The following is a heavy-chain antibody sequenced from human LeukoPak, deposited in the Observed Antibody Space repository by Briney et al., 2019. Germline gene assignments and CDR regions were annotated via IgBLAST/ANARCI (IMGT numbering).Heavy chain of an antibody. J-gene: IGHJ4*02. D-gene: IGHD3-10*01. CDR1: GESFSGYY. Sequence: SETLSLTCAVYGESFSGYYWSWIRQPPGKGLEWIGEINHSGSTNYNPSLKSRVTISVDTSKNQFSLKLSSVTAADTAVYYCARGLSPRINMVRGVRPPFRGVFDYWGQGTLVTVSS. V-gene: IGHV4-34*01. CDR2: INHSGST. CDR3: ARGLSPRINMVRGVRPPFRGVFDY.